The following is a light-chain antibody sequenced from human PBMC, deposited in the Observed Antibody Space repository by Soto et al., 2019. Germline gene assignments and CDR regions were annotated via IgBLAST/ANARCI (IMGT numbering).Light chain of an antibody. CDR1: ALPKQY. CDR2: KDS. Sequence: SYELTQPPSVSVSPGQTARITCSGDALPKQYAYWYQQKPGQAPVLVIYKDSERPSGIPERFSGSSSGTTVTLTISGVQAEDEADYYCQSADSSGTWVVFCGGTKLTVL. CDR3: QSADSSGTWVV. V-gene: IGLV3-25*03. J-gene: IGLJ2*01.